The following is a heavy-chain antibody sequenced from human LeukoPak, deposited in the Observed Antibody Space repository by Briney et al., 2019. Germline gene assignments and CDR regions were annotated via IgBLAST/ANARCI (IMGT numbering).Heavy chain of an antibody. V-gene: IGHV3-23*01. D-gene: IGHD4-17*01. J-gene: IGHJ4*02. CDR1: GFTFSSYA. Sequence: PGGSLRLSCAASGFTFSSYAMSWVRQAPGKGLEWVSATSGSGGSTYYADSVKGRFTISRDNSKNTLYLQMNSLRAEDTAVYYCAKCVFGTTVTTFADYWGQGTLVTVSS. CDR3: AKCVFGTTVTTFADY. CDR2: TSGSGGST.